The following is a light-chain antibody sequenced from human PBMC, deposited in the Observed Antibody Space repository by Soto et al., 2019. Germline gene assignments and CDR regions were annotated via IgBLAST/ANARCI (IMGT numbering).Light chain of an antibody. CDR2: NDN. J-gene: IGLJ2*01. V-gene: IGLV1-44*01. CDR1: SSNIGSNP. Sequence: QSVLTQPPSASGAPGQRVTISCSGGSSNIGSNPVNWYQQLPETAPKLLIYNDNQRPSGVPDRFSGSRSGTSASLAISGLQSEDEADYYCAAWDDSRGGFVAFGGGTKLTVL. CDR3: AAWDDSRGGFVA.